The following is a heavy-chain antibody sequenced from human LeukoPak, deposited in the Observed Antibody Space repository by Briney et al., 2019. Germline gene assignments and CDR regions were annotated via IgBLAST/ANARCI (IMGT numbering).Heavy chain of an antibody. CDR3: ARTRGRVSKTDFDS. V-gene: IGHV4-39*07. CDR2: IYYGGNT. Sequence: SETLSLTCTVSGASISSDDYFWGWIRQPPGKGLERIATIYYGGNTYYNPSLSSRVTISADSSKNQFSLRLRSVTAADAAVYFCARTRGRVSKTDFDSWGQGTLVTVSS. J-gene: IGHJ4*02. D-gene: IGHD5/OR15-5a*01. CDR1: GASISSDDYF.